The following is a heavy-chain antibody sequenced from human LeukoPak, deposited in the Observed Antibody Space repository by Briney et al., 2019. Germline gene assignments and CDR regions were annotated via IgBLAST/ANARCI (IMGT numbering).Heavy chain of an antibody. V-gene: IGHV3-23*01. CDR3: VKGHSGTSSYDY. D-gene: IGHD2-15*01. CDR2: ITNSGDSA. CDR1: GFTFSNDA. Sequence: GGSLRLSCGASGFTFSNDAMSWVRQAPGKGLGWVSFITNSGDSAYYADSVKGRFTVSRDNSKNTLYLQMNRLRAEDTAVYYCVKGHSGTSSYDYWGQGTLVTVSS. J-gene: IGHJ4*02.